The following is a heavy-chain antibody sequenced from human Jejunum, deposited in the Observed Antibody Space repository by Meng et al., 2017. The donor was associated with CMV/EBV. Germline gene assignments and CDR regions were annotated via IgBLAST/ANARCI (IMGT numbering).Heavy chain of an antibody. V-gene: IGHV3-15*01. D-gene: IGHD2-2*01. Sequence: NAWMSWVRQAPGKGLEWVCLIKSQANHGTTYYAAPVKRRFTISRDDSKNTLFLQMDSLKSEDTAVYYCTTDPGYCSSSDCPRGDYWGQGTLVTVSS. CDR1: NAW. J-gene: IGHJ4*02. CDR2: IKSQANHGTT. CDR3: TTDPGYCSSSDCPRGDY.